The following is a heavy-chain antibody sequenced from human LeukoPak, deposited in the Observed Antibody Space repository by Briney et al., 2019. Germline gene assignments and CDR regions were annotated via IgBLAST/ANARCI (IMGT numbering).Heavy chain of an antibody. D-gene: IGHD5-18*01. Sequence: SETLSLTCTVPGGSISSYYWSWIRQPPGKGLEWIGYIYYSGSTNYNPSLKSRVTISVDTSKNQFSLKLSSVTAADTAVYYCARGNVDTAMVWFDYWGQGTLVTVSS. CDR3: ARGNVDTAMVWFDY. CDR2: IYYSGST. J-gene: IGHJ4*02. V-gene: IGHV4-59*01. CDR1: GGSISSYY.